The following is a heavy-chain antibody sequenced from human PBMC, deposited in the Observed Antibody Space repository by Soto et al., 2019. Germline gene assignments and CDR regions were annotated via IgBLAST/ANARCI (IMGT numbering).Heavy chain of an antibody. CDR1: GGPFSSHT. Sequence: QDQLVQSGAEVKKPGSSVKVSCKAFGGPFSSHTFSWVRQAPGQGLEWMGRIIPALGTTTYAQKFQGRVTITADESVTTVYMELNSLRTEYTAVYYCARPDFGDYWYFDLWCRGTLVTVSS. J-gene: IGHJ2*01. D-gene: IGHD4-17*01. V-gene: IGHV1-69*08. CDR2: IIPALGTT. CDR3: ARPDFGDYWYFDL.